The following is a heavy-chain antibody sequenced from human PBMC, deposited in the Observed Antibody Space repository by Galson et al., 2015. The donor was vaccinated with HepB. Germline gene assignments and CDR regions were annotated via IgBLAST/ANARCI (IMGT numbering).Heavy chain of an antibody. CDR2: INHSGIP. D-gene: IGHD3-10*01. J-gene: IGHJ6*02. CDR1: GASFTDYY. V-gene: IGHV4-34*01. CDR3: PYFFGSGSFFMDV. Sequence: ETLSLTCAVYGASFTDYYWNWIRQPPGKGPEWIGEINHSGIPKYNPSLRSRLTISIDRSKKQFSLKLKSVTAADTAVYYCPYFFGSGSFFMDVWGQGTAVTVSS.